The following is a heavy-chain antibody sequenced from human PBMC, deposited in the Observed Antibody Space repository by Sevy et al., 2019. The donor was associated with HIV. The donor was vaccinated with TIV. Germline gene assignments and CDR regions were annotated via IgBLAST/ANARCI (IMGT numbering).Heavy chain of an antibody. V-gene: IGHV4-31*03. CDR1: GGSISSGGYY. CDR2: IYYSGST. D-gene: IGHD3-22*01. Sequence: SETLSLTCTVSGGSISSGGYYWGWIRQHPGKGLEWIGYIYYSGSTYYNPSLKSRVTISVDTSKNQFSLKLSSVTAADTAVYYCARDMGYYDSSGYYQGGFDYWGQGTLVTVSS. J-gene: IGHJ4*02. CDR3: ARDMGYYDSSGYYQGGFDY.